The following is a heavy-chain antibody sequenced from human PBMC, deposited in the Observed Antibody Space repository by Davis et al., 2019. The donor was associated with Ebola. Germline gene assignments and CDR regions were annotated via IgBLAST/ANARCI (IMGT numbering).Heavy chain of an antibody. Sequence: SETLSLTCAVYGGSFSGYYWSWIRQPPGKGLEWIGYIYYSGSTYYNPSLKSRVTISVDTSKNQFSLKLSSVTAADTAVYYCASLVVPAAVYFGWFDPWGQGTLVTVSS. CDR2: IYYSGST. CDR3: ASLVVPAAVYFGWFDP. V-gene: IGHV4-34*09. CDR1: GGSFSGYY. J-gene: IGHJ5*02. D-gene: IGHD2-2*01.